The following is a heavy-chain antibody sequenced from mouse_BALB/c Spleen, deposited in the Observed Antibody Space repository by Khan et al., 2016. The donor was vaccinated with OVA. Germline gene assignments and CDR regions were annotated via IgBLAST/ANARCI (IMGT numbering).Heavy chain of an antibody. CDR2: INPHIGET. V-gene: IGHV1-20*02. J-gene: IGHJ2*01. CDR1: GYSFTGYF. Sequence: VQLKESGPELVRPGASVKISCTASGYSFTGYFMNWVMQSHGKSLEWIGRINPHIGETFYNQRFKDKATLTADESSSTAHMELRSLASEDSAVYYCTRIDRSDFDHWGQGTTLTVSS. D-gene: IGHD1-1*01. CDR3: TRIDRSDFDH.